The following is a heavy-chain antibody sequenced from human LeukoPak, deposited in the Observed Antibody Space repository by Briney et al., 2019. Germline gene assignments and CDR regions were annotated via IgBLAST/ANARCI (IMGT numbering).Heavy chain of an antibody. V-gene: IGHV4-34*01. CDR3: ARGRYSSSWYERPVFDY. D-gene: IGHD6-13*01. Sequence: PSETLSLTCAVYGGSFSGYYWSWIRPPPGKGLEWIGEINHSGSTNYNPSLKSRVTISVDTSKNQFSLKLSSVTAADTAVYYCARGRYSSSWYERPVFDYWGQGTLVTVSS. CDR2: INHSGST. J-gene: IGHJ4*02. CDR1: GGSFSGYY.